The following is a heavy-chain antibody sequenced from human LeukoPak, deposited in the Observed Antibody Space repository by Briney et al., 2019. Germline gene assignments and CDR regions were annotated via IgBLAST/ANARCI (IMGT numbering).Heavy chain of an antibody. V-gene: IGHV3-43*02. D-gene: IGHD3-10*01. CDR2: INRNGGST. Sequence: GGSMTLSCPAYGFNFDEYPMHWVRQPAGKGLEWVAAINRNGGSTDYADSVTGRCTISRDNNKNSLFLQMNSLRTEDTALYYCAKFYGSGTYYNNYFEYWGQGTRVTVSS. CDR3: AKFYGSGTYYNNYFEY. J-gene: IGHJ4*02. CDR1: GFNFDEYP.